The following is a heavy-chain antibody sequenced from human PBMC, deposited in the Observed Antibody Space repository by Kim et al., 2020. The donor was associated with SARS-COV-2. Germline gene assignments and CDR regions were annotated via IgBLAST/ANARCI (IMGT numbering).Heavy chain of an antibody. J-gene: IGHJ6*03. CDR3: ARVIGPRGSRAYMDV. D-gene: IGHD3-10*01. Sequence: NPSLQSRVSISVDWSKNQFPLKLSSVTAPDTAVYYCARVIGPRGSRAYMDVWGKGTTVTVSS. V-gene: IGHV4-61*02.